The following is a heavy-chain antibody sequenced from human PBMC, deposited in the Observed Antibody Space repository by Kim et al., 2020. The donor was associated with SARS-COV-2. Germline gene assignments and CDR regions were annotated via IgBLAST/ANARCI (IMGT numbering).Heavy chain of an antibody. CDR2: IYYSGST. Sequence: SETLSLTCTVSGGSISSSSYYWGWIRQPPGKGLEWIGSIYYSGSTYYNPSLKSRVTISVDTSKNQFSLKLSSVTAADTAVYYCARREVIVGDYYFDYWGQGTLVTVSS. CDR1: GGSISSSSYY. D-gene: IGHD1-26*01. J-gene: IGHJ4*02. V-gene: IGHV4-39*01. CDR3: ARREVIVGDYYFDY.